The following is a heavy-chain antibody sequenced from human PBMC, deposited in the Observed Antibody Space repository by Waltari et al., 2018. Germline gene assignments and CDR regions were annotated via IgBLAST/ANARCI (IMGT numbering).Heavy chain of an antibody. J-gene: IGHJ4*02. D-gene: IGHD2-2*01. Sequence: EVQVVESGGGVVQPGESLRLSFAASAFTFGLFWMPWVRLVSGNGLVWVSRISDDVSRIGYADSVKGRFTISRDNAKNTLYLQMNRLRGDDTAVYYCVRGFSTSPSSYCGQGALVTVSS. CDR2: ISDDVSRI. CDR1: AFTFGLFW. CDR3: VRGFSTSPSSY. V-gene: IGHV3-74*01.